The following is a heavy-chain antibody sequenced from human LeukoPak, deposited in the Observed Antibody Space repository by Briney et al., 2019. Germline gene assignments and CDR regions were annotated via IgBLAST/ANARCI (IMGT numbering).Heavy chain of an antibody. CDR1: GFTFSSYA. CDR2: ISSNGGST. Sequence: GGSLRLSCAASGFTFSSYAMHWVRQAPGKGLEYVSGISSNGGSTYYANSVKGRFTISRDNSKNTLYLQMGSLRGEDMAVYYCARGGSSSWDYFDYWGQGTLVTVSP. V-gene: IGHV3-64*01. D-gene: IGHD6-13*01. CDR3: ARGGSSSWDYFDY. J-gene: IGHJ4*02.